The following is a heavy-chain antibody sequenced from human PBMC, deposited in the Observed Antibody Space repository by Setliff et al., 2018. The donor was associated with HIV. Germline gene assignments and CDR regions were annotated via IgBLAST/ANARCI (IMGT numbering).Heavy chain of an antibody. D-gene: IGHD2-15*01. CDR2: IKSKTDGGTT. J-gene: IGHJ5*02. V-gene: IGHV3-15*07. CDR3: SRGGRPTDEYVWFDP. Sequence: GSLRLSCAASDFTVTNAWMNWVRQAPGKGLEWVGRIKSKTDGGTTDYAAPVKGRFTISRDDSRGVAYLQMNSLKSEDTAVYYCSRGGRPTDEYVWFDPWGQGILVTVSS. CDR1: DFTVTNAW.